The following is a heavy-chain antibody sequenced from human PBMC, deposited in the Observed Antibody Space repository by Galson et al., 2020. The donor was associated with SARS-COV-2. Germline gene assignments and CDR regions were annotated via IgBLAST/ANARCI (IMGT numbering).Heavy chain of an antibody. V-gene: IGHV4-59*01. CDR2: IFYSGSP. Sequence: ASETLSLTCTVSGGSISSYYWSWIRQSPGKGLEWIGYIFYSGSPNYNPSLKSRVTISVDTSKNQFFLKLNSVSTADTAIYYCARDRPSRAYPWGQGTLVTVSS. CDR3: ARDRPSRAYP. CDR1: GGSISSYY. J-gene: IGHJ5*02.